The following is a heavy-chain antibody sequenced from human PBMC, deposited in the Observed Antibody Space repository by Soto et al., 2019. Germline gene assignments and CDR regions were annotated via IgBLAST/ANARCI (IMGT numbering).Heavy chain of an antibody. J-gene: IGHJ4*02. D-gene: IGHD3-16*01. Sequence: SETLSLTCTVSAASFSKYYWTWIRQPPGKGLEWIGYIYFNGNTKYNPSLEGRLTISIDPSKKEFSLKLTSVTAADAAVYYCASVTFGGIVLAHWGQGTLVTVSS. CDR3: ASVTFGGIVLAH. CDR1: AASFSKYY. CDR2: IYFNGNT. V-gene: IGHV4-59*01.